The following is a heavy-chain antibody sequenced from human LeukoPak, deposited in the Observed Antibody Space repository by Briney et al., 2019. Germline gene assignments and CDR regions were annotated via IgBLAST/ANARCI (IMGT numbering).Heavy chain of an antibody. Sequence: ASVKVSCKASGYTFTSYYMHWVRQAPGQGLEWMGIINPSGGSTSYAQKFQGRVTMTRDTSTSTVYMELSSLRSEDTAVYYCARSPYYYDSSGYYLDYWGQGTLVTVSS. J-gene: IGHJ4*02. CDR2: INPSGGST. D-gene: IGHD3-22*01. CDR1: GYTFTSYY. V-gene: IGHV1-46*01. CDR3: ARSPYYYDSSGYYLDY.